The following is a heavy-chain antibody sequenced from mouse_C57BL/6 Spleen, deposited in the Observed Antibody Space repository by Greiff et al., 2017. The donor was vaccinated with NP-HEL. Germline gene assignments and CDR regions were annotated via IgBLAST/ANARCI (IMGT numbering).Heavy chain of an antibody. CDR3: ARQRDYYGSSRGWFAY. V-gene: IGHV1-52*01. CDR2: IDPSDSET. Sequence: QVQLKQSGAELVRPGSSVKLSCKASGYTFTSYWMHWVKQRPIQGLEWIGNIDPSDSETHYNQKFKDKATLTVDKSSSTAYMQLSSLTSEDSAVYYCARQRDYYGSSRGWFAYWGQGTLVTVSA. D-gene: IGHD1-1*01. CDR1: GYTFTSYW. J-gene: IGHJ3*01.